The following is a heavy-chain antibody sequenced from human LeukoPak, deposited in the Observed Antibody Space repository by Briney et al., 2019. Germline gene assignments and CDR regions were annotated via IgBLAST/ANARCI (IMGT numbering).Heavy chain of an antibody. CDR1: VYTLTELS. J-gene: IGHJ5*02. Sequence: ASVKVSCKVSVYTLTELSMHWVRQAPGKGLEWMGGFDPEDGETIYAQKFQGRVTMTEDTSTDTAYMELGSLRSEDTAVYYCATALMVRGVINNWFDPWGQGTLVTVSS. V-gene: IGHV1-24*01. CDR2: FDPEDGET. CDR3: ATALMVRGVINNWFDP. D-gene: IGHD3-10*01.